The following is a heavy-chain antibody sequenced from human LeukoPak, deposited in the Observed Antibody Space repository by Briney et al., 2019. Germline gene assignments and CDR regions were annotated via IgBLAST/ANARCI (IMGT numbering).Heavy chain of an antibody. Sequence: GGSLRLSCAASGFTFSSYEINWVRQAPGKGLEWVSYISSSGSTIYYADSVKGRLTISRDNAKNSLYLQMNSLRAEDTAVYYCAREGYCSSSSCYGAGYYYGMDVWGKGTTVTVSS. CDR3: AREGYCSSSSCYGAGYYYGMDV. CDR1: GFTFSSYE. D-gene: IGHD2-2*01. V-gene: IGHV3-48*03. J-gene: IGHJ6*04. CDR2: ISSSGSTI.